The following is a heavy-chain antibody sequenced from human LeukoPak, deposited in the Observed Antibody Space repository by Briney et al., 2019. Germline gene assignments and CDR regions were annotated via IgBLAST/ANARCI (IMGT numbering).Heavy chain of an antibody. D-gene: IGHD6-19*01. CDR2: IYNSGST. Sequence: GSLRLSCAASGFTVSSNYMSWVRQPPGKGLEWIGSIYNSGSTYYNPSLKSRVTISVDTSKNRFSPNLSSMTAADTAVYYCARVPSSYSSGLDYWGQGTLVTVSS. V-gene: IGHV4-38-2*01. CDR1: GFTVSSNY. J-gene: IGHJ4*02. CDR3: ARVPSSYSSGLDY.